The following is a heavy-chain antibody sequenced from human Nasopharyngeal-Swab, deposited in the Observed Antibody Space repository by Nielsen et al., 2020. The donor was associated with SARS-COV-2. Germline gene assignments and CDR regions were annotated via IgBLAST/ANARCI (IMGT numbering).Heavy chain of an antibody. CDR3: AGSQDILTGYF. CDR2: IYYSGST. V-gene: IGHV4-59*01. J-gene: IGHJ4*02. Sequence: WIRQPPGKGLEWIGYIYYSGSTNYNPSLKSRVTISVDTSKNQFSLKLSSVTAADTAVYYRAGSQDILTGYFWGQGTLVTVSS. D-gene: IGHD3-9*01.